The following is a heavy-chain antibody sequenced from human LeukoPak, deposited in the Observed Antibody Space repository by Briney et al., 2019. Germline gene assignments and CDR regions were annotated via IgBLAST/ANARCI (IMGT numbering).Heavy chain of an antibody. CDR1: GYSISSGYY. V-gene: IGHV4-38-2*02. CDR2: IYHSGST. CDR3: AREYSSSSLNY. Sequence: SETLSLTCTVSGYSISSGYYWGWIRPPPGKGLEWIGSIYHSGSTYYNPSLKSRVTISVDTSKNQFSLKLSSVTAADTAVYYCAREYSSSSLNYWGQGTLVTVSS. J-gene: IGHJ4*02. D-gene: IGHD6-6*01.